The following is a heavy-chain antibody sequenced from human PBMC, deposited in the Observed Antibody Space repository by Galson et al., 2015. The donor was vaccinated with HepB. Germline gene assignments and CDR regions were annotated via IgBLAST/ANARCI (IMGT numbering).Heavy chain of an antibody. J-gene: IGHJ5*02. Sequence: SLRLSCAASGFVFGNYRMNWVRQAPGKGLEWVSSISSSSEYIHYADSVKGRFTISRDNAKNSLYLQMNSLRAEDTAMYYCARDWGIAVAATWFFDPWGQGTLVTVSS. V-gene: IGHV3-21*01. D-gene: IGHD6-19*01. CDR2: ISSSSEYI. CDR3: ARDWGIAVAATWFFDP. CDR1: GFVFGNYR.